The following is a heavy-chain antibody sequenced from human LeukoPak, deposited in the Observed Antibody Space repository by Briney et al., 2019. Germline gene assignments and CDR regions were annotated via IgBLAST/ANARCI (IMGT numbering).Heavy chain of an antibody. CDR2: ISSSGSTI. V-gene: IGHV3-48*03. CDR3: ASNSGAASSPVPLYYFDY. Sequence: GGSLRLSCAASGFTFSSYEMNWVRQAPGKGLEWVSYISSSGSTIFYADSVKGRFTISRDNAKNSLYLQMNSLRAEDTAVYYCASNSGAASSPVPLYYFDYWGQGTLVTVSS. CDR1: GFTFSSYE. D-gene: IGHD2-15*01. J-gene: IGHJ4*02.